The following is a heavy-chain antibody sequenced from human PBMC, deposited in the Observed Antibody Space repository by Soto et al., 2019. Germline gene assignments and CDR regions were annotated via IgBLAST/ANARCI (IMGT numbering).Heavy chain of an antibody. V-gene: IGHV3-53*01. CDR1: GFTVSSNY. CDR2: IYSGGST. Sequence: LRLSCAASGFTVSSNYMSWVRQAPGKGLEWVSVIYSGGSTYYADSVKGRFTISRDNSKNTLYLQMNSLRAEDTAVYYCARDGGYDFWSGSATYYYYYGMDVWGQGTTVTVSS. D-gene: IGHD3-3*01. J-gene: IGHJ6*02. CDR3: ARDGGYDFWSGSATYYYYYGMDV.